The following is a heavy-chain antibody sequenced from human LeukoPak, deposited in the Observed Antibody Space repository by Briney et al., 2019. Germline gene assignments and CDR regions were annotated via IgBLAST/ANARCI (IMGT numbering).Heavy chain of an antibody. CDR3: ARDSEQWLVRNAFDI. V-gene: IGHV7-4-1*02. CDR2: INTNTGNP. D-gene: IGHD6-19*01. CDR1: GYTFTSYG. Sequence: ASVKVPCKASGYTFTSYGISWVRQAPGQGLEWMGWINTNTGNPTYAQGFTGRFVFSLDTSVSTAYLQISSLKAEDTAVYYCARDSEQWLVRNAFDIWGQGTMVTVSS. J-gene: IGHJ3*02.